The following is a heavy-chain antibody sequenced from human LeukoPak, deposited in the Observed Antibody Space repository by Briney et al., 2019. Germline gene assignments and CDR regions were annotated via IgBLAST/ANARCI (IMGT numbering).Heavy chain of an antibody. Sequence: SQTLSLTCAISGDSVSSNSAAWNWIRQSPSRGLEWLGRTYYWSKWYNDYAVSVKSRITINPDTSKNQFSLQLSSVTPEDTAVYYCASTYSSSWYSHRPPSYFDYWGQGTLVTVSS. V-gene: IGHV6-1*01. J-gene: IGHJ4*02. CDR2: TYYWSKWYN. D-gene: IGHD6-13*01. CDR1: GDSVSSNSAA. CDR3: ASTYSSSWYSHRPPSYFDY.